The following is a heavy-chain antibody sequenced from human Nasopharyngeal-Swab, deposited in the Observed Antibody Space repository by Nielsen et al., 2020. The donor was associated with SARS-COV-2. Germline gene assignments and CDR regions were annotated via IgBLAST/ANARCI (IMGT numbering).Heavy chain of an antibody. CDR2: IIPIFGTA. J-gene: IGHJ5*02. Sequence: PVKVSCKASGGTFSSYAISWVRQAPGQGLEWMGGIIPIFGTANYAQKFQGRVTITADESTSTAYMELSSLRSEDTAVYYCARNPGYYDFWSGYPNWFDPWGQGTLVTVSS. CDR1: GGTFSSYA. D-gene: IGHD3-3*01. V-gene: IGHV1-69*13. CDR3: ARNPGYYDFWSGYPNWFDP.